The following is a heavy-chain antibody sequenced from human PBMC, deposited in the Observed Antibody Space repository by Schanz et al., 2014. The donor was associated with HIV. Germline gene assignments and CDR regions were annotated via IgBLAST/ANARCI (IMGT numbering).Heavy chain of an antibody. CDR1: GGSFSGYY. V-gene: IGHV4-34*01. D-gene: IGHD1-26*01. Sequence: QVQLQQWGTGLLKPSETLSLTCAVYGGSFSGYYWSWIRQPPGKGLEWIGEINHSGSTNYNPSLKSRATISGDTSKNQFSLKLSSVTAADTAVYYCAKALGGSPEDYWGQGTLVTVSS. CDR2: INHSGST. CDR3: AKALGGSPEDY. J-gene: IGHJ4*02.